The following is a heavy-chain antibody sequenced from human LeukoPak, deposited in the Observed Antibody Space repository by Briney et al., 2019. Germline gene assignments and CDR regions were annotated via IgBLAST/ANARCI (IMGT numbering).Heavy chain of an antibody. Sequence: ASVKVSCKASGYTFTSYGISWVRQAPGQGLEWMGWISGYNGNTNYAQKFQGRVTMTTDTSTRTAYRELRSLRSDDTAVYYCARADIRAIASSGWYGFDYWGQGTLVTVSS. CDR3: ARADIRAIASSGWYGFDY. V-gene: IGHV1-18*01. D-gene: IGHD6-19*01. CDR2: ISGYNGNT. J-gene: IGHJ4*02. CDR1: GYTFTSYG.